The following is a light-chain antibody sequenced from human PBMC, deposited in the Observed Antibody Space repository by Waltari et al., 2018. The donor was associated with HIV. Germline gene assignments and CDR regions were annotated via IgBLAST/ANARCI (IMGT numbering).Light chain of an antibody. CDR3: SSYTTSDTGVL. J-gene: IGLJ2*01. V-gene: IGLV2-14*03. CDR1: SSDVGGYKY. CDR2: DVS. Sequence: QSALTQPASVSGSTGQSLTISCTGSSSDVGGYKYVSWYQQHPGKAPKLMMYDVSDRPSGVSNRFSGSKSGNTASLTISGLLAEDEADYYCSSYTTSDTGVLFGGGTKLTVL.